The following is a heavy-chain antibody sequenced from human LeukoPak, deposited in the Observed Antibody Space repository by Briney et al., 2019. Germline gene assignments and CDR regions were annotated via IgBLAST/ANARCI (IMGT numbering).Heavy chain of an antibody. CDR1: DGSISSSSCY. CDR2: IYYSGST. V-gene: IGHV4-39*01. Sequence: NPSETLSLTCTVSDGSISSSSCYWGWIRQPPGKGLEWIGSIYYSGSTYYNPSLKSRVTISVDTSKNQFSLKLSSVTAADTAVYYCAGGAVVATSIFDYWGQGTLVTVSS. D-gene: IGHD5-12*01. J-gene: IGHJ4*02. CDR3: AGGAVVATSIFDY.